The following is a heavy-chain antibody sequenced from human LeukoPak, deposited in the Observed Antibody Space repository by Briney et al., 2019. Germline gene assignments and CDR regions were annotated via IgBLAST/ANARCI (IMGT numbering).Heavy chain of an antibody. CDR3: AKDAQRGFDYSNSLEH. V-gene: IGHV3-53*01. J-gene: IGHJ4*02. Sequence: GGSLRLSCAASGFIVSSNYMSWVRQAPGKGLEWVSVIYSGGTTYYADSVKGRFTISRDNFKKTVSLQMNSLRAEDTAVYYCAKDAQRGFDYSNSLEHWGQGSLVTVSS. D-gene: IGHD4-11*01. CDR2: IYSGGTT. CDR1: GFIVSSNY.